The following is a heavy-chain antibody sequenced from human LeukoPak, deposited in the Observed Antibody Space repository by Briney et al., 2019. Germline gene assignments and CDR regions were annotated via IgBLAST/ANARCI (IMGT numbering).Heavy chain of an antibody. CDR3: ARHSAYGDYDY. V-gene: IGHV4-59*08. CDR2: IYYSGST. CDR1: GGSISSYY. J-gene: IGHJ4*02. Sequence: SETLSLTCTVSGGSISSYYWSWIRQPPGKGLEWIGYIYYSGSTNYNPSLKSRVTISVDTSKNQFSLKLSSVTAADTAVYYCARHSAYGDYDYWGQGTLVTVSS. D-gene: IGHD4-17*01.